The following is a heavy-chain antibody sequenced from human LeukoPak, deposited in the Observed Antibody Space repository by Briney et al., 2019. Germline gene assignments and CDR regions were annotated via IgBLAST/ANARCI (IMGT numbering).Heavy chain of an antibody. CDR1: GFTFSSHS. CDR2: ISSSSSTI. CDR3: ARVDYFDY. Sequence: PGGSLRLSCAASGFTFSSHSMNWVRQAPGKGLEWVSYISSSSSTIYYADSVKGRFTISRDNAKNSLHLQMNSLRAEDTAVYYCARVDYFDYWGQGTLVTVSS. V-gene: IGHV3-48*01. J-gene: IGHJ4*02.